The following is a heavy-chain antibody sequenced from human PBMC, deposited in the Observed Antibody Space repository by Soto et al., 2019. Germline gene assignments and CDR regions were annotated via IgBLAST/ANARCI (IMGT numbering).Heavy chain of an antibody. CDR2: TSHTGTT. D-gene: IGHD3-10*01. CDR1: GVSISSDY. J-gene: IGHJ4*02. CDR3: ASRSLLWFGDPAYYCDY. Sequence: XXTLSLTCTVSGVSISSDYCPWILQSPGKGLEWIAYTSHTGTTDYNPSLKSRVTISLDTSKNQFSLKVPSVTAAETVVYFCASRSLLWFGDPAYYCDYWGQGTLVTVSS. V-gene: IGHV4-4*08.